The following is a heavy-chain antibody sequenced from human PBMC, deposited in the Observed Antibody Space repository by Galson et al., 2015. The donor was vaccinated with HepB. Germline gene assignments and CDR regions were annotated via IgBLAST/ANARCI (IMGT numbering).Heavy chain of an antibody. J-gene: IGHJ4*02. CDR2: ISYDGSNK. Sequence: SLRLSCAASGFTFSSYGMHWVRQAPGMGLEWVAVISYDGSNKYYADSVKGRFTISRDNSKNTLYLQMNSLRAEDTAVYYCAKLAGDFWSGSPVSFDYWGQGTLVTVSS. CDR1: GFTFSSYG. D-gene: IGHD3-3*01. CDR3: AKLAGDFWSGSPVSFDY. V-gene: IGHV3-30*18.